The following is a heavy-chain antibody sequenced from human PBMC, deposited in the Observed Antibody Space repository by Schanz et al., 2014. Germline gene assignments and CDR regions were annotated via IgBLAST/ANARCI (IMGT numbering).Heavy chain of an antibody. CDR3: ASVIMVAGNHRDGRDV. CDR1: GFTFSSYW. J-gene: IGHJ6*02. D-gene: IGHD6-19*01. CDR2: IWYDGSNK. Sequence: VKLLESGGGLVQPGGSLRLSCAASGFTFSSYWMHWVRQAPGKGLEWVAIIWYDGSNKYYADSVKGRFVISRDNARSSLYLQMSSLRDGDTAVYYCASVIMVAGNHRDGRDVWGQGTTVIVSS. V-gene: IGHV3-33*08.